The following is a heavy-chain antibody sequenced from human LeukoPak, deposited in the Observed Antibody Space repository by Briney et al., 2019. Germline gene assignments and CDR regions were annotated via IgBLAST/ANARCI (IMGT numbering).Heavy chain of an antibody. CDR1: GNTFSGYY. CDR3: AKGTDVHWFDP. CDR2: INPSGGST. V-gene: IGHV1-46*01. J-gene: IGHJ5*02. Sequence: ASVTVSCKASGNTFSGYYMHWVRQAPGQGLEWMGWINPSGGSTSYAQKFQGRVTMTRDTSTSTVYMELSSLRSEDTAVYYCAKGTDVHWFDPWGQGTLVTVSS.